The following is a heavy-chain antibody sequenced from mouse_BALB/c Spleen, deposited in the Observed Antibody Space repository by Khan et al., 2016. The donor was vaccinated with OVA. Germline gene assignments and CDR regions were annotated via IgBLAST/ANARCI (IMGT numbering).Heavy chain of an antibody. Sequence: EVKLLESGPGLVKPSQSLSLTCTVTGYSITSDYAWNWIRQFPGNKLEWMGYISSSGSTNYNPALKSRISITRDTSKNQFFLQLNSVTTEDTATXYCARDGSRYNYAIDYWGPGTSVTVSS. CDR2: ISSSGST. CDR3: ARDGSRYNYAIDY. CDR1: GYSITSDYA. D-gene: IGHD2-3*01. J-gene: IGHJ4*01. V-gene: IGHV3-2*02.